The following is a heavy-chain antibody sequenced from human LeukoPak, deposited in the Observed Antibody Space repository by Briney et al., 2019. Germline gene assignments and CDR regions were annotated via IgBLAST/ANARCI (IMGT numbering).Heavy chain of an antibody. V-gene: IGHV3-53*01. Sequence: SGRSLRLSCAASGFTFSSYAMSWVRQAPGKGLEWVSVIYSGGSTYYADSVKGRFTISRDNSKNTLYLQMNSLRAEDTAVYYCARNFYDSSGYPTYYFDYWGQGTLVTVSS. D-gene: IGHD3-22*01. J-gene: IGHJ4*02. CDR2: IYSGGST. CDR1: GFTFSSYA. CDR3: ARNFYDSSGYPTYYFDY.